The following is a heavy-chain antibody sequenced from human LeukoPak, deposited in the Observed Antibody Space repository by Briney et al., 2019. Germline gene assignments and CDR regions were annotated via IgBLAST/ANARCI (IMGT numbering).Heavy chain of an antibody. Sequence: PSETLSLTCTVSGVSISDYYWSWIRQPAGKGLEWIGRFYASGTTYYNPSLRSRVTLSIDTSKNQVSLKLSSVTAADTAIYYCARTHCVGGSCDKFDPWGPGTLVTVSS. CDR1: GVSISDYY. CDR2: FYASGTT. D-gene: IGHD2-15*01. CDR3: ARTHCVGGSCDKFDP. V-gene: IGHV4-4*07. J-gene: IGHJ5*02.